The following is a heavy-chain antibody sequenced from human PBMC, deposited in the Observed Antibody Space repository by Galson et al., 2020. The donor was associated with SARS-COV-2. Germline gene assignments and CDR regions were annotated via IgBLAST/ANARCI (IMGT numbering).Heavy chain of an antibody. Sequence: ASVKVSCKASGYTFTGYYMHWVRQAPGQGLEWMGWINPNSGGTNYAQKFQGRVTMTRDTSISTAYMELSRLRSDDTAVYYCARGGCSSTSCPTAGWFDPWGQGTLVTVSS. CDR3: ARGGCSSTSCPTAGWFDP. CDR2: INPNSGGT. CDR1: GYTFTGYY. D-gene: IGHD2-2*01. J-gene: IGHJ5*02. V-gene: IGHV1-2*02.